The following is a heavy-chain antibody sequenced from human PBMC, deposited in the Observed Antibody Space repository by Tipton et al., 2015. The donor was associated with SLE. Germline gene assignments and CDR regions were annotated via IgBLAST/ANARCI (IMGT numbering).Heavy chain of an antibody. J-gene: IGHJ4*02. CDR1: GGSFSGYY. CDR3: WRGLGSMGDY. V-gene: IGHV4-34*01. Sequence: TLSLTCAVYGGSFSGYYWSWIRQPPGKGLEWIGEINHSGSTNYNPSITSRVTISVDTAKNQLSLKLSSVTGADTAVYYCWRGLGSMGDYCGQGTLVPVSS. D-gene: IGHD6-13*01. CDR2: INHSGST.